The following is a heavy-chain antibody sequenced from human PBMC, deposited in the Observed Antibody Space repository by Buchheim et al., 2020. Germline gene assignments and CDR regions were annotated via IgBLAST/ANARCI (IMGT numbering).Heavy chain of an antibody. J-gene: IGHJ4*02. CDR2: MNNDGTIT. V-gene: IGHV3-74*01. Sequence: EVQLVESGGDLVQPGGSLRLSCVASGFSISNDWMHWVRQAPGKGLEWVSHMNNDGTITNYAGSVRGRFTVSRDSAKNTLFFQMNSLRAEETAVYYCAGGGYTGMAHWGRGTL. D-gene: IGHD3-16*02. CDR1: GFSISNDW. CDR3: AGGGYTGMAH.